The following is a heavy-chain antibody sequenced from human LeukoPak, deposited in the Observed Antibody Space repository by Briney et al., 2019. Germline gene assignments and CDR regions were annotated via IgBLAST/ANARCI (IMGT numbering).Heavy chain of an antibody. CDR3: ARDPTVYFDY. CDR2: ISSSSSTI. D-gene: IGHD4-11*01. J-gene: IGHJ4*02. Sequence: GGSLRLSCAASGFTFSSYSMNWVRQAPGKGLEWVSYISSSSSTIYYADSVKGRFTISRDNAKNSLCLQMNSLRAEDTAVYYCARDPTVYFDYWGQGTLVTVSS. CDR1: GFTFSSYS. V-gene: IGHV3-48*01.